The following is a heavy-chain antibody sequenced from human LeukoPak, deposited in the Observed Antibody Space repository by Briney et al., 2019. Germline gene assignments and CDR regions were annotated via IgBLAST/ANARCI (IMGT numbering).Heavy chain of an antibody. CDR1: GFTVSSNY. CDR3: ARSLRKNWFDP. J-gene: IGHJ5*02. V-gene: IGHV3-53*01. CDR2: IYSGGST. Sequence: GGSLRLSCAASGFTVSSNYMSWVRQAPGKGLEWVSVIYSGGSTYYADSVKGRFTISRDNSKNTLYLQMNSLRAEDTAVYYCARSLRKNWFDPWGQGTLVTVSS. D-gene: IGHD3-16*01.